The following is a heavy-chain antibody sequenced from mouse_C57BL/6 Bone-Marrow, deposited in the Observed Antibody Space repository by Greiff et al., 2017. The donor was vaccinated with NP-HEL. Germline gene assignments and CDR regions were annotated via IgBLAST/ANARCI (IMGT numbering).Heavy chain of an antibody. CDR3: AIKNTALEEGYFDY. J-gene: IGHJ2*01. CDR2: IYPGSGNT. V-gene: IGHV1-76*01. CDR1: GYTFTDYY. Sequence: QVQLQQSGAELVRPGASVKLSCKASGYTFTDYYINWVKQRPGQGLEWIARIYPGSGNTYYNEKFKGKATLTAEKSSSTAYMQLSSLTSEDSAVYFCAIKNTALEEGYFDYWGQGTTLTVSS. D-gene: IGHD1-2*01.